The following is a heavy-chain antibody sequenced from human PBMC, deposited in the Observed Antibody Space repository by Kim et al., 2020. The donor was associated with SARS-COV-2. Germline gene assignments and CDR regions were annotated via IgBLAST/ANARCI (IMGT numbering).Heavy chain of an antibody. V-gene: IGHV3-21*01. CDR3: ARVRGGGFGELFRPDYYYGMDV. Sequence: GGSLRLSCAASGFTFSSYSMNWVRQAPGKGLEWVSSISSSSSNIYYADSVKGRFTISRDNAKNSLYLQMNSLRAEDTAVYYCARVRGGGFGELFRPDYYYGMDVWGQGTTVTVSS. CDR2: ISSSSSNI. J-gene: IGHJ6*02. D-gene: IGHD3-10*01. CDR1: GFTFSSYS.